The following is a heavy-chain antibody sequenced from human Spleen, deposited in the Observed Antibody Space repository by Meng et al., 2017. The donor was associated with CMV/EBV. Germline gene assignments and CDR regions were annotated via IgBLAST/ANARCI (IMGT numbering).Heavy chain of an antibody. D-gene: IGHD3-22*01. V-gene: IGHV1-69*05. CDR3: ARGYYDSSGYRGGLDY. CDR2: IIPIFGTA. J-gene: IGHJ4*02. Sequence: SVKVSCKASGGTFSSYAISWVRQAPGQGLEWMGGIIPIFGTANYAQKFQGRVTITTDESTSTAYMELSSLRSEDTAVYYCARGYYDSSGYRGGLDYWGQGTLVTVSS. CDR1: GGTFSSYA.